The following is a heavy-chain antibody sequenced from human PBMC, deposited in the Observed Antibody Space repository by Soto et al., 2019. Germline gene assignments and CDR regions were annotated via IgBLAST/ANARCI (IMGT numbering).Heavy chain of an antibody. D-gene: IGHD3-3*01. CDR2: INHSGST. CDR1: GGSLCGYY. CDR3: ARALKGSGSDYYYYYGLDV. V-gene: IGHV4-34*01. J-gene: IGHJ6*02. Sequence: SETLSLTCTVSGGSLCGYYWSWIRQPPGKGLEWIGEINHSGSTNYNPSLKSRVTISVDTSKNQFSLNLSSVTAADTAVYYCARALKGSGSDYYYYYGLDVWGQGTTVTVSS.